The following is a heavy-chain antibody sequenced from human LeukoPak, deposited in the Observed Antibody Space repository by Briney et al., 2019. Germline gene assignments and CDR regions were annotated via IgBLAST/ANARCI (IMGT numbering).Heavy chain of an antibody. CDR3: ARVGGYEGFDY. CDR2: IYYSGST. V-gene: IGHV4-59*01. J-gene: IGHJ4*02. Sequence: PSETLSLTCTVSGGSISSYYWSWIRQPPGKGLEWIGYIYYSGSTNYNPSLKSRVTISVDTSKNQFSLKLSSVTAVDTAVYYCARVGGYEGFDYWGQGTLVTVSS. CDR1: GGSISSYY. D-gene: IGHD3-22*01.